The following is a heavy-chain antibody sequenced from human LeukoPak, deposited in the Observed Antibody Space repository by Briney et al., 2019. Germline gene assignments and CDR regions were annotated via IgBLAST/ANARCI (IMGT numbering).Heavy chain of an antibody. V-gene: IGHV1-8*03. CDR3: ARGSTDYDAFDI. CDR1: GYTFTSYD. CDR2: MNPNSGNT. D-gene: IGHD3/OR15-3a*01. J-gene: IGHJ3*02. Sequence: ASVKVSCKASGYTFTSYDINWVRQATGQGLEWMGWMNPNSGNTGYAQKFQGRVTITRNTSISTAYMELSSLRSEDTAVYYCARGSTDYDAFDIWGQGTMVTVSS.